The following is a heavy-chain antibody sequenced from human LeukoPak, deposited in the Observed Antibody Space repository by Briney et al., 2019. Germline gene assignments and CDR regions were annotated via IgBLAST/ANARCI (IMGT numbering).Heavy chain of an antibody. D-gene: IGHD1-26*01. CDR2: INPSGGST. J-gene: IGHJ4*02. Sequence: ASVKVSCKAFGYTFTSNYMHWVRQAPGQGLEWMGIINPSGGSTSYAQKFQGRVTMTRDTSTSTVYMELSSLRSEDTAVYYCARETGLGIVGATSNLDYWGQGTLVTVSS. V-gene: IGHV1-46*01. CDR3: ARETGLGIVGATSNLDY. CDR1: GYTFTSNY.